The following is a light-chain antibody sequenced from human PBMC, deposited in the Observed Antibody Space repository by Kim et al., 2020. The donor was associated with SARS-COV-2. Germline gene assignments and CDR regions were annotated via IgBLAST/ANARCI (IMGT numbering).Light chain of an antibody. CDR3: NSRDSSGNLWV. CDR1: SLRSYY. J-gene: IGLJ3*02. V-gene: IGLV3-19*01. Sequence: SSELTQDPAVSVALGQTVRITCQGDSLRSYYASWYQQKPGQAPVLVIHGKNNRPSGISDRFSGSSSGNTASLTITGAQAEDEADYYCNSRDSSGNLWVFGGGTQLTVL. CDR2: GKN.